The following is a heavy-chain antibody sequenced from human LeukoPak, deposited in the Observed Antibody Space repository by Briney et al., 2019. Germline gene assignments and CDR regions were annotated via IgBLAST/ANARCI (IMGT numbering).Heavy chain of an antibody. J-gene: IGHJ6*04. Sequence: SVRVSCKASGGTFSSYAISWVRQAPGQGLEWMGGIIPIFGTANYAQKFQGRATITADKSTSTAYMELSRLRSEDTAVYYCARGPDIVVVPAAIGNYYGMDVWGKGTTVTASS. CDR3: ARGPDIVVVPAAIGNYYGMDV. V-gene: IGHV1-69*06. CDR1: GGTFSSYA. D-gene: IGHD2-2*01. CDR2: IIPIFGTA.